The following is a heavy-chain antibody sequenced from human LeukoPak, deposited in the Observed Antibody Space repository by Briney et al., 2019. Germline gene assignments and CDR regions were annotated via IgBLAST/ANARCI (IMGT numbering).Heavy chain of an antibody. CDR2: INHSGST. Sequence: SETLSLTCAVYGGSFSGYYWSWIRQPPGKGLEWIGEINHSGSTNYNPSLKSRVTISVDTSKNQLSLKLSSVTAADTAVYYCAREHGDYNYWGQGTLVTVSS. V-gene: IGHV4-34*01. CDR1: GGSFSGYY. D-gene: IGHD4-17*01. CDR3: AREHGDYNY. J-gene: IGHJ4*02.